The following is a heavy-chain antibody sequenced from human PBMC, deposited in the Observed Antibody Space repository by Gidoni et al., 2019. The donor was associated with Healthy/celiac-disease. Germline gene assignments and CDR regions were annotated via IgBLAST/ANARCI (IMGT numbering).Heavy chain of an antibody. CDR3: GRRGRAARGWYFDL. CDR2: IYYSGRT. Sequence: QLQLQESSPGLVTPSETLSLTCPVPGGSIRSSRYYWGWIRQPPGKGLEWIGSIYYSGRTYYNPSLKSRVTIFVDTSKNQFSRKLSSVTDADTVVYYCGRRGRAARGWYFDLWGRGTLVTVSS. CDR1: GGSIRSSRYY. V-gene: IGHV4-39*01. D-gene: IGHD6-6*01. J-gene: IGHJ2*01.